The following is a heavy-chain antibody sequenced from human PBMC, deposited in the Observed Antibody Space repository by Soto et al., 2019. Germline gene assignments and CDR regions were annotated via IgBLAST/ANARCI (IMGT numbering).Heavy chain of an antibody. V-gene: IGHV1-2*02. CDR3: VSLQTSGWPGVH. CDR1: GYSFSGYY. D-gene: IGHD6-25*01. J-gene: IGHJ4*02. CDR2: IYPNTETT. Sequence: ASVKVSCKASGYSFSGYYIQWVRQAPGQGPEWLGWIYPNTETTDSSKKFQGRVTMTGDMSTRTVYMGLRDLRSDDTAVYYCVSLQTSGWPGVHWGQGTLVTVSS.